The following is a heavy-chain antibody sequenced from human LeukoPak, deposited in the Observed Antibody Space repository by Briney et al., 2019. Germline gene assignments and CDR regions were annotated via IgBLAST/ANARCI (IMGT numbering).Heavy chain of an antibody. J-gene: IGHJ5*02. Sequence: GGSLRLSPAASGFIFDDYATSCVRQAPRKGLERGANIMKDGSGNYYVDSVKGRFTVSGDNAKKLLYLQMNSLRAEDTAVYYCARVVLGIQSWFDPWGQGTLVTVSS. CDR2: IMKDGSGN. CDR1: GFIFDDYA. V-gene: IGHV3-7*02. CDR3: ARVVLGIQSWFDP. D-gene: IGHD3-16*01.